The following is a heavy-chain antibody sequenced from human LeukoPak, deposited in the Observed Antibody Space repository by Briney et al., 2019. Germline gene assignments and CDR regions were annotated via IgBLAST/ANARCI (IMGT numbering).Heavy chain of an antibody. CDR2: ISGSGYST. V-gene: IGHV3-23*01. Sequence: PGGSLRLSCAASGFTFSNYAMSWVRQAPGKGLERVSAISGSGYSTYYADSVKGRFTISRDNSKNTLYLQMNSLRAEDTAVYYCAKAPPPYCSGGSCFDAFDIWGQGTMVTVSS. J-gene: IGHJ3*02. CDR1: GFTFSNYA. D-gene: IGHD2-15*01. CDR3: AKAPPPYCSGGSCFDAFDI.